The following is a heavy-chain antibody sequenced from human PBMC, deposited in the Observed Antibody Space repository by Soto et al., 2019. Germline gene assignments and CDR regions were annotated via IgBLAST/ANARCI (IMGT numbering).Heavy chain of an antibody. V-gene: IGHV3-30*04. J-gene: IGHJ4*02. CDR2: TSYDENYK. Sequence: QVQLVESGGGVVQPGRSLGLSCAASGFTFSGYAMHWVRQAPGKGLEWVAATSYDENYKYYADSVKGRFTISRDNSKNTLFLQMNSLRTEDTAVYYCARQGGSSGIWYFDYWGQGSLVTVSS. CDR1: GFTFSGYA. D-gene: IGHD6-6*01. CDR3: ARQGGSSGIWYFDY.